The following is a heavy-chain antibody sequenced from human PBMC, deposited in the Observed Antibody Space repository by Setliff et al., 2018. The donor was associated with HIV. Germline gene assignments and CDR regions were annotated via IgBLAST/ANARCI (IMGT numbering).Heavy chain of an antibody. CDR3: ASSRPPDDSSGYLDH. J-gene: IGHJ4*01. Sequence: PGGSLRLSCAASGFTFSNSWMTWVRQAPGKGLEWVANIKTDGSDKFYVDSVKGRFAISRDNAKNSLNLEMNSLRAEDTAIYYCASSRPPDDSSGYLDHWGQGTLVTVSS. D-gene: IGHD3-22*01. V-gene: IGHV3-7*03. CDR2: IKTDGSDK. CDR1: GFTFSNSW.